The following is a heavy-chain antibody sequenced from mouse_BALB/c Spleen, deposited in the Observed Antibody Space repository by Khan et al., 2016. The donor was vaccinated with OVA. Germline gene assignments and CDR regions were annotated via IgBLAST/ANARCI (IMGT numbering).Heavy chain of an antibody. CDR2: ISYSGNT. CDR3: ARVYGGDFDY. Sequence: EVKLLESGPGLVKPSQSLSLTCTVTGYSITTDYAWNCLRQFPGNKLEWMGYISYSGNTKYTPSLKIRISITRDTSKNQFFLQLKSVTTEDTARYYCARVYGGDFDYWGQGTTLTGSS. J-gene: IGHJ2*01. CDR1: GYSITTDYA. D-gene: IGHD1-1*01. V-gene: IGHV3-2*02.